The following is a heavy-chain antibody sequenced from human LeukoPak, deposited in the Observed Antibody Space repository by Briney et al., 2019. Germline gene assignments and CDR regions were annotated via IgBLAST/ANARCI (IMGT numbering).Heavy chain of an antibody. J-gene: IGHJ4*02. CDR1: GFTFSSYA. CDR2: ISGSGGST. CDR3: AKRVGYSYGPALTFDY. D-gene: IGHD5-18*01. Sequence: GGSLRLSCAASGFTFSSYAMSWVRQAPGKGLEWGSAISGSGGSTYYADSVKGRFTISRDNSKNTLYLQMNSLRAEDTAVYYCAKRVGYSYGPALTFDYWGQGTLVTVSS. V-gene: IGHV3-23*01.